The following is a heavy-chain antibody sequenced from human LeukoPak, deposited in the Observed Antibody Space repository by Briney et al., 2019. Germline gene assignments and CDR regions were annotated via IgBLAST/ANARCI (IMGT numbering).Heavy chain of an antibody. CDR2: INHSGST. CDR1: GGSFSGYY. CDR3: ARNSYYYNSGEGAFDI. Sequence: SETLSLTCAVYGGSFSGYYWSWIRQPPGKGLEWIGEINHSGSTNYNPSLKSRVTISVDTSKNQFSLKLSSVTAADTAVYYCARNSYYYNSGEGAFDIWGQGTMVTVSS. V-gene: IGHV4-34*01. J-gene: IGHJ3*02. D-gene: IGHD3-22*01.